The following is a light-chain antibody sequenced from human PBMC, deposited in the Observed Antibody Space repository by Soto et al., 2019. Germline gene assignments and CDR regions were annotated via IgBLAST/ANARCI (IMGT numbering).Light chain of an antibody. V-gene: IGKV3-20*01. CDR2: GAS. J-gene: IGKJ3*01. Sequence: IVFTQSPVTLSLSPGERATLSCRVTKRFSSSYLDWYQQKPGQTPRLLIYGASNRHTGIPDRFSGSGSGTEFTLTISRLEPEDFAVYYCQQYDTTPFTFGPGTKVDI. CDR3: QQYDTTPFT. CDR1: KRFSSSY.